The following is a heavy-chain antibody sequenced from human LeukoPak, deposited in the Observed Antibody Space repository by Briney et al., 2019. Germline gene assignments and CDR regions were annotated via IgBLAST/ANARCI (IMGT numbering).Heavy chain of an antibody. CDR1: GYTLTELS. V-gene: IGHV1-24*01. D-gene: IGHD2-2*01. Sequence: ASVKVSCKVSGYTLTELSMHWVRQAPGKGLEWMGGFDPEDGETIYAQKSQGRVTMTEDTSTDTAYMELSSLRSEDTAVYYCATKGYCSSTSCYAAAFDIWGQGTMVTVSS. CDR3: ATKGYCSSTSCYAAAFDI. J-gene: IGHJ3*02. CDR2: FDPEDGET.